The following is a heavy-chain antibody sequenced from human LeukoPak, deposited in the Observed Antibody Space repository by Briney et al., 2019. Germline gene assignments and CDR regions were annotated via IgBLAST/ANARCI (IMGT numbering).Heavy chain of an antibody. CDR1: GFTFSSYA. CDR3: AKEDRGRTSGPFDY. V-gene: IGHV3-30-3*01. Sequence: PGGSLRLSCAASGFTFSSYAMHWVRQAPGQGLEGVAVISYDGSNKYYADSVKGRFTISRDNSKNTLYLQMNSLRAEDTAVYYCAKEDRGRTSGPFDYWGQGTLVTVSS. D-gene: IGHD1/OR15-1a*01. J-gene: IGHJ4*02. CDR2: ISYDGSNK.